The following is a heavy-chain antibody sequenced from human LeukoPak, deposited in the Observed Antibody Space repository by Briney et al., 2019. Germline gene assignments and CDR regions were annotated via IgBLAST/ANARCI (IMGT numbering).Heavy chain of an antibody. J-gene: IGHJ4*02. D-gene: IGHD2-8*01. CDR2: IYYSGSP. CDR3: ARHSYAGSQYFFDN. CDR1: GGSISSYS. V-gene: IGHV4-59*08. Sequence: SETLSLTCTVSGGSISSYSWSWIRQPPGKGLEWIGYIYYSGSPNYNTSLKSRATISVDTSKNQFSLKLSSVTAADTALYYCARHSYAGSQYFFDNWGQGTLVTVSS.